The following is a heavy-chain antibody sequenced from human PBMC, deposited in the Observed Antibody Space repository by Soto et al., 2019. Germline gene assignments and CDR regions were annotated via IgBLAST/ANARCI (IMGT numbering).Heavy chain of an antibody. D-gene: IGHD3-22*01. V-gene: IGHV1-69*01. Sequence: QVHLLLQSGAEVKKPGSSVKVSYKASGGTPSNSAISWVRQAPGQGLEWMGGIIPVFGLVKYAQNFQCRVTITADESTNTAHMELSSLRPEDTAVYYCAGVRIVAVGSRAYYGMDVWGQGTTVTVSS. CDR1: GGTPSNSA. CDR2: IIPVFGLV. J-gene: IGHJ6*02. CDR3: AGVRIVAVGSRAYYGMDV.